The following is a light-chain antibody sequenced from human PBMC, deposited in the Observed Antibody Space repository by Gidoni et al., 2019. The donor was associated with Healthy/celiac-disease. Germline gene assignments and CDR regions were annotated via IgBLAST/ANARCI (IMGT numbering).Light chain of an antibody. CDR1: QGIRND. V-gene: IGKV1-6*01. CDR3: LQDYNYPLT. Sequence: AIQMTQSPSSLSASVGDRVTIPCRASQGIRNDLGWYQQKPGKAPKLLIYDASSLQSGVPSRFSGSESGTDFTLTISSLQPEDFATYYCLQDYNYPLTFGPGTKVDIK. J-gene: IGKJ3*01. CDR2: DAS.